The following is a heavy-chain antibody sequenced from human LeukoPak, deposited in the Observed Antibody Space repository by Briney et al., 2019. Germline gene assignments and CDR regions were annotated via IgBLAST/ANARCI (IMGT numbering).Heavy chain of an antibody. D-gene: IGHD4-17*01. CDR1: GGSISSKSYY. Sequence: SETLSLTCTVSGGSISSKSYYWCWIRQAPGKGLEWIGEINHSGSTNYNPSLKSRVTISVDTSKNQFSLRLSSVTAADTAVYYCARALVGDYGDYSSLNINPPLLDPWGQGTLVTVSS. J-gene: IGHJ5*02. V-gene: IGHV4-39*07. CDR2: INHSGST. CDR3: ARALVGDYGDYSSLNINPPLLDP.